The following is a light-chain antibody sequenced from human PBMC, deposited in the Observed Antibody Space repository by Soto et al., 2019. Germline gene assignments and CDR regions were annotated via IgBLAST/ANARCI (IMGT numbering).Light chain of an antibody. CDR3: QQYNNYPWT. Sequence: DIQMTQSPSTLSASVGDRVTITCRASQSISSWLAWYQQKPGKATKLLIYKASSLESGVPSRFSGSGSGTEFTLTISSLQPDDFATYYCQQYNNYPWTVGQGTKVEIK. CDR1: QSISSW. CDR2: KAS. V-gene: IGKV1-5*03. J-gene: IGKJ1*01.